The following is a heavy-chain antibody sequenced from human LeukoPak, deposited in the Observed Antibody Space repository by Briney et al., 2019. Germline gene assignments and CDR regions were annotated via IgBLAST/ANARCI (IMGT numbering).Heavy chain of an antibody. V-gene: IGHV6-1*01. J-gene: IGHJ4*02. CDR2: TLYRSKWYN. Sequence: PSQTLSLTCAISGDSVSYNVAAWNWIRQSPSRGLEWLGRTLYRSKWYNDYAESVKSRITINPDTSKNQFTLQLKSVTPEDTAVYYCARAILLRAEERTWGSDPYYFDYWGQGTLVTVSS. D-gene: IGHD7-27*01. CDR3: ARAILLRAEERTWGSDPYYFDY. CDR1: GDSVSYNVAA.